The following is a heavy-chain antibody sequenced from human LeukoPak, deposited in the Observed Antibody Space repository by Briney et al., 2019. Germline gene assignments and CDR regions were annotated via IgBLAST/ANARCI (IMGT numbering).Heavy chain of an antibody. V-gene: IGHV4-39*01. D-gene: IGHD2-2*01. J-gene: IGHJ6*03. CDR1: SGSISSSDYH. CDR3: ARGYCSSTTCSGVGYMDV. Sequence: SETLSLTCTVSSGSISSSDYHWGWIRQPPGKGLEWMGSTHYSGSTYYNPSLKSRVTVSVDTSKNQFSLILTSVTAADRAVYTCARGYCSSTTCSGVGYMDVWGRGTTVTVSS. CDR2: THYSGST.